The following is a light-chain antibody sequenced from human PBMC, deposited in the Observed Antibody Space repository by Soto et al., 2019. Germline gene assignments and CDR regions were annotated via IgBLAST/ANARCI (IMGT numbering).Light chain of an antibody. V-gene: IGKV3-20*01. Sequence: EIVLTQSPGTLSLSPGERATLSCRASQSVSSTYLAWYQQKPGQAPRLLLYGTSSRATGIPDRFSGSGSGTEFTLAISRLEPEDFAVYYCQHYGDSPWTFGQGTKVEIK. J-gene: IGKJ1*01. CDR1: QSVSSTY. CDR3: QHYGDSPWT. CDR2: GTS.